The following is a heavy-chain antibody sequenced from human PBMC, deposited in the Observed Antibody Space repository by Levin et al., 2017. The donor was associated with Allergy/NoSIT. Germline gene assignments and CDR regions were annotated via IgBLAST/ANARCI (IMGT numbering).Heavy chain of an antibody. CDR3: ARGLKILTTGSLYHNAMDA. V-gene: IGHV3-21*06. Sequence: KPGGSLRLSCAASTFLFSDYTMNWVRQAPGKGLEWVASISRRSSYIYYADSVKGRFTISRDNAKNSVSLQMNSLRAEDTAVYYCARGLKILTTGSLYHNAMDAWGQGTTVSVSS. CDR1: TFLFSDYT. J-gene: IGHJ6*02. D-gene: IGHD3-9*01. CDR2: ISRRSSYI.